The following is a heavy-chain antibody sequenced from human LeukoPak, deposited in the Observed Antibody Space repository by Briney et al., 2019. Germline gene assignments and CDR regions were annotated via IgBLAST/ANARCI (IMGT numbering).Heavy chain of an antibody. CDR1: GYTFTGYY. CDR2: INPNSGGT. V-gene: IGHV1-2*02. Sequence: ASVKVSCKASGYTFTGYYMHRVRHAPGQGLEWMGWINPNSGGTNYAQKFQGRVTMTRDTSISTAYMELSRLRSDDTAVYYCARVVGAWGEFDYWGQGTLVTVSS. D-gene: IGHD1-26*01. J-gene: IGHJ4*02. CDR3: ARVVGAWGEFDY.